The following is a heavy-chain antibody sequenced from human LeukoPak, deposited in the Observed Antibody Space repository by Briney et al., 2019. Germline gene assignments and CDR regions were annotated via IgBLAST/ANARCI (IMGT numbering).Heavy chain of an antibody. CDR2: IYYSGSA. Sequence: SETLSLTWTVAGGSISSHYWSWIRQPPGKGLEWIGYIYYSGSANYNPSLKSRVTISVDTSKNQFSLKLSSVTAADTAVYYCARDTYYYGSGSYFHYYYMDVWGKGTTVTVSS. J-gene: IGHJ6*03. CDR1: GGSISSHY. CDR3: ARDTYYYGSGSYFHYYYMDV. D-gene: IGHD3-10*01. V-gene: IGHV4-59*11.